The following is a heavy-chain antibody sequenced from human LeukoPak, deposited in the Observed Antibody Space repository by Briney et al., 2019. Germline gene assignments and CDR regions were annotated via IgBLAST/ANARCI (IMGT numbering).Heavy chain of an antibody. D-gene: IGHD5-12*01. CDR1: GYTFSTYT. Sequence: PGGSLRLSYAASGYTFSTYTRNWVRQAPGKGLEWVSFISSSSSYMYYADSVKGRFAISRDNTKKSLYLQMNSLRAEDTAVYYCARDFSGYDSNFDYWGQGTLVTVSS. V-gene: IGHV3-21*01. CDR2: ISSSSSYM. CDR3: ARDFSGYDSNFDY. J-gene: IGHJ4*02.